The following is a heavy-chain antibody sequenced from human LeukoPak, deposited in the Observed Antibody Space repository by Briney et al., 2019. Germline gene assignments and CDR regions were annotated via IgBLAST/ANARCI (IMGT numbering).Heavy chain of an antibody. V-gene: IGHV3-7*01. CDR1: GFTLSTYW. CDR2: IKEDGSEK. CDR3: AKDLTRITMVRGVIDY. Sequence: GGSLRLSCAASGFTLSTYWMSWVRQAPGKGLEWVANIKEDGSEKYYVDSVKGRFTISRDNAKNTLYLQMNSLRAEDTAVYYCAKDLTRITMVRGVIDYWGQGTLVTVSS. D-gene: IGHD3-10*01. J-gene: IGHJ4*02.